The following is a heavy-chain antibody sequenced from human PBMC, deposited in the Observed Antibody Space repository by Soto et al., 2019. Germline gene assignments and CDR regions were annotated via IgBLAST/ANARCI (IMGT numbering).Heavy chain of an antibody. Sequence: QVQLVQSGAEVQKPGASVKVSCKASGYTFTSYDINWVRQATGQGLEWMGWMNPNSGNTGYAQKFQGRVTMTRNTSISTAYMELSSLRSEDTAVYYCARERSAAGTGWFDPWGQGTLVTVSS. V-gene: IGHV1-8*01. D-gene: IGHD6-13*01. J-gene: IGHJ5*02. CDR1: GYTFTSYD. CDR2: MNPNSGNT. CDR3: ARERSAAGTGWFDP.